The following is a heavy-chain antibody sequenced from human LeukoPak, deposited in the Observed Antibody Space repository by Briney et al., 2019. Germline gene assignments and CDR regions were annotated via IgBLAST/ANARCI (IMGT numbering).Heavy chain of an antibody. CDR3: AREVAAAGTIHFDY. D-gene: IGHD6-13*01. V-gene: IGHV4-34*01. Sequence: SETLSLTCAVYGSSFSGYYWSWIRQPPGKGLEWIGEINHSGSTNYNPSLKSRVTISVDTSKNQFSLNLSSVTAADTAVYYCAREVAAAGTIHFDYWGQGTLVTVSS. CDR1: GSSFSGYY. CDR2: INHSGST. J-gene: IGHJ4*02.